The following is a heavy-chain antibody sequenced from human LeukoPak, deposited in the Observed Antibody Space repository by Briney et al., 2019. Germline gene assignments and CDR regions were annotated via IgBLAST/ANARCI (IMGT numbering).Heavy chain of an antibody. CDR3: ARDREGYIPND. CDR2: INSDGSGT. V-gene: IGHV3-74*01. D-gene: IGHD6-13*01. CDR1: GFTFSSYW. J-gene: IGHJ4*02. Sequence: GGSLRLSCAASGFTFSSYWMHWVRHAPGKGLVWVSRINSDGSGTSYADSVKGRFTISRDNAKNTLYLQMNSLGAEDTAVYYCARDREGYIPNDWGQGTLVTVSS.